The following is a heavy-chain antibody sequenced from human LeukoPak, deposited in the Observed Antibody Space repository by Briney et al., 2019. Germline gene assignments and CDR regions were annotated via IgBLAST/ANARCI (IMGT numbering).Heavy chain of an antibody. V-gene: IGHV3-33*01. D-gene: IGHD3-10*01. CDR2: MWSDGIRK. CDR3: AREGILWFGEPNWFDP. J-gene: IGHJ5*02. CDR1: GFTFSYYG. Sequence: GRSLRLSCATSGFTFSYYGIHWVRQAPGKGLEWVAVMWSDGIRKYYTDSVKGRFTVSRDNSKNTLYLQMNSLRAEDTAVYYCAREGILWFGEPNWFDPWGQGTLVTVSS.